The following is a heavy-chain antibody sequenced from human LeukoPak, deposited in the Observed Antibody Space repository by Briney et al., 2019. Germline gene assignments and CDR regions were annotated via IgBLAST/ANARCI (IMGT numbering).Heavy chain of an antibody. D-gene: IGHD4-17*01. J-gene: IGHJ4*02. CDR3: ARATTTRTRFDY. V-gene: IGHV3-53*01. CDR2: IYSGGST. Sequence: GGSLRLSCAASGFTVSSNYMSWVRQAPGGLEWVSVIYSGGSTYYADSVKGRFTISRDNSKNTLYLQMNSLRDEDTAVYFCARATTTRTRFDYWGQGTLVTVSS. CDR1: GFTVSSNY.